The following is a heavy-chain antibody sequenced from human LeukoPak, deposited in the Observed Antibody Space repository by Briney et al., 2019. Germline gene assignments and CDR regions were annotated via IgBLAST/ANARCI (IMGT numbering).Heavy chain of an antibody. CDR1: GGTFSSYA. Sequence: GASVKVSCKASGGTFSSYAISWVRQAPGQGLEWMGRIIPILGIANYAQKFQGRVTITRNASISTAYMELSSLRSEDTAVYYCARGVLGYCSSTSCYSSDSGAVQKGYYYYMDVWGKGTTVTVSS. CDR2: IIPILGIA. V-gene: IGHV1-69*04. J-gene: IGHJ6*03. CDR3: ARGVLGYCSSTSCYSSDSGAVQKGYYYYMDV. D-gene: IGHD2-2*02.